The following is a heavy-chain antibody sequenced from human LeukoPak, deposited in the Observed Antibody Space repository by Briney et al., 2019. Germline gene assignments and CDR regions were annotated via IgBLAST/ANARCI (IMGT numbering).Heavy chain of an antibody. CDR1: GGSINSSNYY. V-gene: IGHV4-39*02. CDR3: AKDGGYNSFDY. CDR2: IYYSGNT. J-gene: IGHJ4*02. Sequence: SETLSLTCAVSGGSINSSNYYWGWIRQSPGQGLEWIGSIYYSGNTYYDPSLKSRVTISVDTSKNQFSLKLSSVTATDTAVYYCAKDGGYNSFDYWGQGTLVTVSS. D-gene: IGHD5-24*01.